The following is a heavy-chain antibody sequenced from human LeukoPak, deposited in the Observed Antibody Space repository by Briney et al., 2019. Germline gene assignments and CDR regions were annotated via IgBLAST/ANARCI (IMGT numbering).Heavy chain of an antibody. Sequence: GGSLRLSCAASGFTFSSYAMHWVRPAPGKGLEWVAVISYDGSNKYYADSVKGRFTISRDNSKNTLYLQMNSLRAEDTAVYYCARDPYDFWSRGYYDSSGYFDYWGQGTLVTVSS. D-gene: IGHD3-22*01. CDR1: GFTFSSYA. CDR3: ARDPYDFWSRGYYDSSGYFDY. CDR2: ISYDGSNK. J-gene: IGHJ4*02. V-gene: IGHV3-30-3*01.